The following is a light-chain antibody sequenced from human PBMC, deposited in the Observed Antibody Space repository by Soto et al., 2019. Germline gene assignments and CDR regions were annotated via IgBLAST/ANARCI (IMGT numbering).Light chain of an antibody. V-gene: IGKV1-33*01. CDR1: QDISNY. CDR3: QQYDNLPLP. J-gene: IGKJ4*01. Sequence: DIQMTQSPSSLSASVGDRVTITCQASQDISNYLNWYQQKPGTAPKLLIYDASNLETGVPSRFSGSGSGTDFTFTISSLQPEDIATYYCQQYDNLPLPFGGGTKVEIK. CDR2: DAS.